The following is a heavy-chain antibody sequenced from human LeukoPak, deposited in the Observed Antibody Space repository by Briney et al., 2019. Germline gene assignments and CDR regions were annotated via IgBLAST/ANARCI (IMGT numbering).Heavy chain of an antibody. CDR2: IYYTGST. V-gene: IGHV4-39*07. CDR1: GGSISSSSYY. Sequence: PSETLSLTCTVSGGSISSSSYYWGWIRQPPGEGLEWIGNIYYTGSTYYNPSLKSRVTISVDTSKNQFSLKLSSVTAADTAVYYCARDHDNYFDYWGQGTLVTVSS. CDR3: ARDHDNYFDY. J-gene: IGHJ4*02.